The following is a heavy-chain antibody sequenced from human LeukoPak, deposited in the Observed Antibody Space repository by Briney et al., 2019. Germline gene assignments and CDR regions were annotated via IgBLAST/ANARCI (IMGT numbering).Heavy chain of an antibody. CDR2: IRSKAYGGTT. CDR1: GFTFGDYA. V-gene: IGHV3-49*04. D-gene: IGHD2-2*01. J-gene: IGHJ6*04. CDR3: TRVPRDIVVVPAAHSPLLDV. Sequence: GGSLRLSCTASGFTFGDYAMSWVRQAPGKGLEWVGFIRSKAYGGTTEYAASVKGRFTISRDDSKSIAYLQMNSLKTEDTAVYYCTRVPRDIVVVPAAHSPLLDVWGKGTTVTVSS.